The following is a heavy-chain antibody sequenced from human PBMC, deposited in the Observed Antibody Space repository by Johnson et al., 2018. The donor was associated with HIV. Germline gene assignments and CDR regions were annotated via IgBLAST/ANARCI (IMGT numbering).Heavy chain of an antibody. CDR1: GFTFSSYG. CDR2: IRYDGSNK. D-gene: IGHD3-16*01. J-gene: IGHJ3*02. V-gene: IGHV3-30*02. CDR3: AREGGIRGPSPVDAFDI. Sequence: QVQLVESGGGVVQPGGSLKLSCAASGFTFSSYGIHWVRQAPGKGLEWVALIRYDGSNKYYADFVKGRFSISRDSSKNTVYLQMNSLRAEDTAVYYCAREGGIRGPSPVDAFDIWGQGTMVTVSS.